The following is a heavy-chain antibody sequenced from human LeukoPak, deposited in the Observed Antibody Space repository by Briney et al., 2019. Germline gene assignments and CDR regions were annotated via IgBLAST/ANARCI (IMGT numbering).Heavy chain of an antibody. J-gene: IGHJ4*02. Sequence: PGGSLRLSCAASGFSFSTYAMTWVRRAPGKGLEWVSGISGSGGSPYYADSVKGRFTISRDTSKNTLYLQMNSLRAEDTAVYYCAKAVYDSSGSFDFWGQGTLVTVPS. CDR1: GFSFSTYA. V-gene: IGHV3-23*01. CDR3: AKAVYDSSGSFDF. CDR2: ISGSGGSP. D-gene: IGHD3-22*01.